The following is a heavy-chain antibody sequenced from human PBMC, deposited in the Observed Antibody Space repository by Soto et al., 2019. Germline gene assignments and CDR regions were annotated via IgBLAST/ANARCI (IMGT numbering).Heavy chain of an antibody. CDR1: GFTFIDAW. CDR2: IKSKSDGGTT. Sequence: SGGSLRLSCAASGFTFIDAWMSWVRQAPGKGLDWVGRIKSKSDGGTTEYAAPVRGRFTISRDDSKNTLYLQMNSLKTEDTAVYYCTTDLWRIAVVVGSTGYFNPWGQGTPVTVSS. CDR3: TTDLWRIAVVVGSTGYFNP. J-gene: IGHJ5*02. V-gene: IGHV3-15*01. D-gene: IGHD2-15*01.